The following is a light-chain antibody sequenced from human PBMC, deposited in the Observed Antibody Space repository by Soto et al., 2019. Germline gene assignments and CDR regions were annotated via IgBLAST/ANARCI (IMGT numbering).Light chain of an antibody. Sequence: QSVLTQPPSAYGTPGQRVTISCSGSSSKIGSNYVYWYQQLPGTAPKLLIYRNNQRPSGVPDRFSGSKSGTSASLAISGLRSEDEADYYCAAWDDSLSGYVFGTGTKLTVL. J-gene: IGLJ1*01. CDR1: SSKIGSNY. V-gene: IGLV1-47*01. CDR2: RNN. CDR3: AAWDDSLSGYV.